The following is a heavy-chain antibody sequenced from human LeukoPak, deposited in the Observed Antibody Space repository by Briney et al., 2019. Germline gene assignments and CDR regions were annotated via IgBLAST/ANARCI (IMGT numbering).Heavy chain of an antibody. Sequence: SETLSLTCTVSGCSISSYYWSWIRQPPGKGLEWIGYIYYSGSTNYNPSLKSRVTISVDTSKNQSSLKLSSVTAADTAVYYCARDIVTNPTSWGQGTLVTVSS. CDR3: ARDIVTNPTS. V-gene: IGHV4-59*12. CDR1: GCSISSYY. J-gene: IGHJ4*02. CDR2: IYYSGST. D-gene: IGHD5-18*01.